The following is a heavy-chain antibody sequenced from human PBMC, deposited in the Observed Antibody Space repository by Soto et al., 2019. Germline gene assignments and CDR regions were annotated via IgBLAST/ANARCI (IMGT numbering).Heavy chain of an antibody. J-gene: IGHJ6*02. CDR2: IYSNGDT. CDR1: SDSMNSGGYY. Sequence: QVQLQESGPGLVKPSQTLSLTCSVSSDSMNSGGYYWSWIRQHPGKGLEWIGYIYSNGDTYYNPYLKSRVTISVDTSKNQFSLNLTSVTAADTAVYYCARRGGSSSGYYYYAMDVWGQGTTVTVSS. V-gene: IGHV4-31*03. CDR3: ARRGGSSSGYYYYAMDV. D-gene: IGHD6-6*01.